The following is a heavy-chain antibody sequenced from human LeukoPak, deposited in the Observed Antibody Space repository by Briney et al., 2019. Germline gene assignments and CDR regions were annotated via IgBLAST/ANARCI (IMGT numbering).Heavy chain of an antibody. V-gene: IGHV3-23*01. J-gene: IGHJ4*02. CDR3: AKAVDIVATISILFDY. CDR1: GFTFNSYV. Sequence: GGSLRLSCAASGFTFNSYVMSWVRQAPGKGLEWVAAIRGNGGSTYYADSVKGRFTISRDNSKNTLYLQMNSLRAEDTAVYYCAKAVDIVATISILFDYWGQGTLVTVSS. CDR2: IRGNGGST. D-gene: IGHD5-12*01.